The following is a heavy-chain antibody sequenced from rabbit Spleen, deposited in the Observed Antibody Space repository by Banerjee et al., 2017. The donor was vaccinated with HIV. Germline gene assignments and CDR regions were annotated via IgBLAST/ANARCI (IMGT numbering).Heavy chain of an antibody. Sequence: QEQLTETGGGLVQPGGSLTLTCTASGFSFSSSYWMCWVRQAPGKGLEWIGYIDPVFGYTYYASWVNGLFSVSRENTQNTVYLQMSSLTAADTATYFCATYVDYDGDFNLWGPGTLVTVS. CDR1: GFSFSSSYW. J-gene: IGHJ4*01. D-gene: IGHD2-1*01. V-gene: IGHV1S45*01. CDR2: IDPVFGYT. CDR3: ATYVDYDGDFNL.